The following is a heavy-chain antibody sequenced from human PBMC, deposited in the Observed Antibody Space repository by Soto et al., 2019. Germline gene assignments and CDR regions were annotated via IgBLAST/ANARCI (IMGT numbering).Heavy chain of an antibody. Sequence: GGSLRLSCAASGFTFSSYAMHWVRQALGKGLEWVAVISYDGSNKYYADSVKGRFTISRDNSKNTLYLQMNSLRAEDTAVYYCARGIAVAGTSDYWGQGTLVTVSS. CDR3: ARGIAVAGTSDY. V-gene: IGHV3-30-3*01. J-gene: IGHJ4*02. CDR2: ISYDGSNK. D-gene: IGHD6-19*01. CDR1: GFTFSSYA.